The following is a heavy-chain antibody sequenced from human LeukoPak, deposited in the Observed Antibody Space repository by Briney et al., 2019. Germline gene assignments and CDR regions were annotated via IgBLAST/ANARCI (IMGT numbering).Heavy chain of an antibody. D-gene: IGHD2-15*01. CDR3: AKGRLAGYLDY. Sequence: GGSLRLSCAASGFTFSSNTMSWVRQAAGKGLEWVSGISGSGGGTYYADSVKGRFTISRDNSKNTLYLQMNSLRAEDTAVYYCAKGRLAGYLDYWGQGTLVTVSS. J-gene: IGHJ4*02. CDR1: GFTFSSNT. V-gene: IGHV3-23*01. CDR2: ISGSGGGT.